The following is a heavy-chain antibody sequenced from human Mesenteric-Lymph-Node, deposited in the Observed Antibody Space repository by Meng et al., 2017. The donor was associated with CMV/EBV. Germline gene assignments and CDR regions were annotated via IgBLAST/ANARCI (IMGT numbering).Heavy chain of an antibody. CDR1: RGSIRNSNYY. D-gene: IGHD2-2*01. CDR2: IYYSGST. J-gene: IGHJ4*02. Sequence: SETLSLTCSVSRGSIRNSNYYWGWIRQPPGKGLEWIGSIYYSGSTDYNPSLKSRVTISVDTSKNQFSLKLSSVTAADTAVYYCARVRLGSIVVVPAIFDYWGQGTLVTVSS. V-gene: IGHV4-39*07. CDR3: ARVRLGSIVVVPAIFDY.